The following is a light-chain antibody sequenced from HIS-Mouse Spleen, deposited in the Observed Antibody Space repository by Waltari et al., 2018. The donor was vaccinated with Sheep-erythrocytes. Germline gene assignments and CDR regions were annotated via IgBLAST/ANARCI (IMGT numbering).Light chain of an antibody. CDR1: SSNIGAGYD. Sequence: QSVLTQPPSVSGAPGQRVTISCTGSSSNIGAGYDVHWYQQLPGTAPKLLLYGNANRPSGVPDRFPGSKSGTSASLAITGLQAEDEADYYCQSYDSSLSGYVFGTGTKVTVL. V-gene: IGLV1-40*01. CDR2: GNA. J-gene: IGLJ1*01. CDR3: QSYDSSLSGYV.